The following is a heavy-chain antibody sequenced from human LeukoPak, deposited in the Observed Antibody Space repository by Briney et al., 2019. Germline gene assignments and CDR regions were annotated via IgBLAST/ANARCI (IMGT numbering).Heavy chain of an antibody. CDR3: ASRWTKKPFDY. Sequence: GGSLRLSCAASGFTFSSYSMNWVRQAPGKGLEWMGRIIPILGIANYAQKFQGRVTITADKSTSTAYMELSSLRSEDTAVYYCASRWTKKPFDYWGQGTLVTVSS. J-gene: IGHJ4*02. CDR2: IIPILGIA. V-gene: IGHV1-69*02. CDR1: GFTFSSYS. D-gene: IGHD2-15*01.